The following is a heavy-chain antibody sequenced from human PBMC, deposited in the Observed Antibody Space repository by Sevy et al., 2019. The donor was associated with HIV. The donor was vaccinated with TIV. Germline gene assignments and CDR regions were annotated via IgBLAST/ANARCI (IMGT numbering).Heavy chain of an antibody. CDR1: GGSISSYY. CDR2: IYYSGST. J-gene: IGHJ6*02. CDR3: ATIAARGPYYYYGMDV. Sequence: SETLSLTCTVSGGSISSYYWSWIRQPPGKGLEWIGYIYYSGSTNYNPSLKSRVTISVDTSKNQVSLKLSSVTAADTAVYYCATIAARGPYYYYGMDVWGQGTTVTVSS. V-gene: IGHV4-59*01. D-gene: IGHD6-6*01.